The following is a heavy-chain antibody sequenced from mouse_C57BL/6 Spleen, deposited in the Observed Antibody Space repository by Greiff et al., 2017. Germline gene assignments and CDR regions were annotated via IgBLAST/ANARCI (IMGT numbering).Heavy chain of an antibody. CDR3: ARPWDYESYWYFGG. V-gene: IGHV5-17*01. CDR1: GFTFSDYG. CDR2: ISSGSGTN. D-gene: IGHD2-4*01. J-gene: IGHJ1*03. Sequence: EVKLVESGGGLVKPGGSLKLSCAASGFTFSDYGMHWVRQAPEKGLEWVAYISSGSGTNYYADTVKGRFTISRDNAKNTLFLQMPSLTSEDTAVYYCARPWDYESYWYFGGWGTGATVTV.